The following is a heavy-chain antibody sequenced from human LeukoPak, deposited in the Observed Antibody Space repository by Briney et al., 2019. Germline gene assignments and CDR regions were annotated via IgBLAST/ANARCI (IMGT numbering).Heavy chain of an antibody. D-gene: IGHD3-22*01. CDR1: GFTFRSYA. CDR2: ISSDGSNK. CDR3: ARGLAYYYDSSAYFLDY. V-gene: IGHV3-30*04. J-gene: IGHJ4*02. Sequence: GGSLRLSCAASGFTFRSYAMHWVRQAPGKGLEWVAVISSDGSNKYYADSVKGRFTIPRDNSKNTLYLQMNSLRPEDTAVYYCARGLAYYYDSSAYFLDYGGQGTLVTVSS.